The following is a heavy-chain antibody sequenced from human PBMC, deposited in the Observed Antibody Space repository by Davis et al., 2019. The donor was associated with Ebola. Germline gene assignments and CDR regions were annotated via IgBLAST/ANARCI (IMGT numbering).Heavy chain of an antibody. J-gene: IGHJ4*02. D-gene: IGHD3-3*01. CDR2: IYPEDSGT. CDR1: GYRFNKFW. CDR3: ARSNYDFWSGYYTPFDY. Sequence: GESLKISCKGSGYRFNKFWIVWVRQMPGKGLEWMGTIYPEDSGTTYSPSFQGQVTISADKSISTAYLQWSSLKASDTAMYYCARSNYDFWSGYYTPFDYWGQGTLVTVSS. V-gene: IGHV5-51*01.